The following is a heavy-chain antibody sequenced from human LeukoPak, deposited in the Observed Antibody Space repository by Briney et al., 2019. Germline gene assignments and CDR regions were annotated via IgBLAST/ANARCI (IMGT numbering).Heavy chain of an antibody. CDR2: IIPILGIA. Sequence: SVKVSCKASGGTFSSYAISWVRQAPGQGLEWMGRIIPILGIANYAQKFQGRVTITADKSTSTAYMELSGLRSEDTAVYYCASKGSRYGSGSYSVDVWGQGTTVTVSS. J-gene: IGHJ6*02. D-gene: IGHD3-10*01. CDR1: GGTFSSYA. V-gene: IGHV1-69*04. CDR3: ASKGSRYGSGSYSVDV.